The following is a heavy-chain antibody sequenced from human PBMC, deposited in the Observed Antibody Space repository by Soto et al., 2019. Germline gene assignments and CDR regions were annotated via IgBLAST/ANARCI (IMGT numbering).Heavy chain of an antibody. J-gene: IGHJ4*02. CDR1: GGSFSGYY. D-gene: IGHD3-10*01. Sequence: QVQLQQWGAGLLKPSETLSLTCAVYGGSFSGYYWSWIRQPPGKGLEWIGEINHSGSTNYNPSLXSXXTISVDTSKNQFSLKLSSVTAADTAVYYCARASGYWGQGTLVTVSS. V-gene: IGHV4-34*01. CDR3: ARASGY. CDR2: INHSGST.